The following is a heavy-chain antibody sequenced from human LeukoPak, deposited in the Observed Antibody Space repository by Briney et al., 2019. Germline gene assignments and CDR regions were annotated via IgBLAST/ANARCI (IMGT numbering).Heavy chain of an antibody. J-gene: IGHJ4*02. CDR2: IYHSGST. CDR3: ARAKALIVVVPAAYYFDY. CDR1: GYSISSGYY. V-gene: IGHV4-38-2*01. D-gene: IGHD2-2*01. Sequence: SETLSLTCAVSGYSISSGYYWGWIRQPPGKGLEWIGSIYHSGSTYYNPSLKSRVTISVDTSKNQFSLKLGSVTAADTAVYYCARAKALIVVVPAAYYFDYWGQGTLVTVSS.